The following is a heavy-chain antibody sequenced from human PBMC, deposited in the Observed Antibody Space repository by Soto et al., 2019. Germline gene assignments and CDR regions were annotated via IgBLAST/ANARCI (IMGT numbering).Heavy chain of an antibody. CDR3: ARPVWFGNMGYFDS. D-gene: IGHD3-10*01. CDR2: INHSGGA. Sequence: SETLSLTCAASGGSFNGYYWTWIRQPPGKGLEWIGEINHSGGANYNPSLKSRVTMSVDTSKNQFSLKLTSATAADTALSFCARPVWFGNMGYFDSWGQGTLVTVSS. V-gene: IGHV4-34*01. J-gene: IGHJ4*02. CDR1: GGSFNGYY.